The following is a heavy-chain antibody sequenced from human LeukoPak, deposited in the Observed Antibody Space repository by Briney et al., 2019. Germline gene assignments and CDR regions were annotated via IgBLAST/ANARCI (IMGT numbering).Heavy chain of an antibody. Sequence: PSETLSLTCTVSGGSISSYYWSWIRQPPGKGLEWIGHIFYSGTTDYNPSLKSRVTISVDTSKNQFSLKLSSVTAADTAVYYCASSRGDGYNSPNLDYWGQGTLVTVSS. V-gene: IGHV4-59*08. J-gene: IGHJ4*02. CDR1: GGSISSYY. CDR3: ASSRGDGYNSPNLDY. CDR2: IFYSGTT. D-gene: IGHD5-24*01.